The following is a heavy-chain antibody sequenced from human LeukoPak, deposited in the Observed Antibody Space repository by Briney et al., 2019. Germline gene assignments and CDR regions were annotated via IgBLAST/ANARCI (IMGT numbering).Heavy chain of an antibody. D-gene: IGHD2/OR15-2a*01. J-gene: IGHJ4*02. CDR1: GGSISSSSYY. CDR3: ARHHNIVIVPTGRGFDY. V-gene: IGHV4-39*01. Sequence: SETLSLTCTVSGGSISSSSYYWGWIRQPPGKGLEWIGSVYYFGNTYYSPSLKSRVTISVDTSKNQFSLKLSSVTAADTAVYYCARHHNIVIVPTGRGFDYWGQGVLVTVSS. CDR2: VYYFGNT.